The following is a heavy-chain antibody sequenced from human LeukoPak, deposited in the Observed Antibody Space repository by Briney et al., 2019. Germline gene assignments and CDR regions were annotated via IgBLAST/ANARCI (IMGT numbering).Heavy chain of an antibody. CDR1: GYTFTGYY. J-gene: IGHJ3*02. Sequence: ASVKVSCKASGYTFTGYYMHWVRQAPGQGLEWMGWINPNSGGTNYAQKFQGRVTMTRDTSISTAYMELSRLRSDDTAVYYCARDLRYFDWLDAFDIWGQGTVVTVSS. V-gene: IGHV1-2*02. CDR3: ARDLRYFDWLDAFDI. D-gene: IGHD3-9*01. CDR2: INPNSGGT.